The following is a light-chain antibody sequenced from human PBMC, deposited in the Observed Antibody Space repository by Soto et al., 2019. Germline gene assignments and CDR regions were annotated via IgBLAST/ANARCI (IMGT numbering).Light chain of an antibody. CDR2: GAS. V-gene: IGKV3-15*01. CDR1: QRVGSN. CDR3: QQYNNWPPTWT. Sequence: DIVLTQTPGTLSFSPGERATLSCRSSQRVGSNYLAWYQQKPGQAPRLLIYGASTRATGIPARFSGSGSGTEFTLTISSLQSEDFAVYYCQQYNNWPPTWTFGQGTKVDIK. J-gene: IGKJ1*01.